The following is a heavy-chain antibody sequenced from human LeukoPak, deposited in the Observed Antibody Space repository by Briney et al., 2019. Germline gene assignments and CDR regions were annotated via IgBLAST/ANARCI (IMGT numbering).Heavy chain of an antibody. D-gene: IGHD6-19*01. CDR2: IYTSGST. J-gene: IGHJ4*02. CDR3: ARDPIHLAVAGNDYFDY. V-gene: IGHV4-4*07. CDR1: GGSISSYY. Sequence: SETLSLTCTVSGGSISSYYWSWIRQPAGKGLEWVGRIYTSGSTNYNPSLKSRVTTSVDTSKNQFSLKLSSVTAADTAVYYCARDPIHLAVAGNDYFDYWGQGALVTVSS.